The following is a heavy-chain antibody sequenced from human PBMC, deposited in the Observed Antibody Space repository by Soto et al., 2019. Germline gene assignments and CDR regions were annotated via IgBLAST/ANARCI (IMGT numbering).Heavy chain of an antibody. CDR2: IYYSGST. D-gene: IGHD3-3*01. CDR3: ARARGVFGVVIIWTYYFDY. V-gene: IGHV4-39*01. CDR1: GGSISSSSYY. Sequence: SETLSLTCTVSGGSISSSSYYWGWIRQPPGKGLEWIGSIYYSGSTYYNQSLKSRVTISVDTSKNQLSLKLSSVTAADTAVYYCARARGVFGVVIIWTYYFDYWGQGTLVTVSS. J-gene: IGHJ4*02.